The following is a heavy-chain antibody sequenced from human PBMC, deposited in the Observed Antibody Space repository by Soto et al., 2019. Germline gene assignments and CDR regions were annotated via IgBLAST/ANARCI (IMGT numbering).Heavy chain of an antibody. CDR3: ARQIYDSDSGPNFQYYFDS. Sequence: RGESLKISCKGSGYSFAGYWITWVRQMLGKGLEWMGRIDPSDSQTYYSPSFRGHVTISAAKSITTVFLQWSSLRASDTAMYYCARQIYDSDSGPNFQYYFDSWGQGTLVTVSS. J-gene: IGHJ4*02. V-gene: IGHV5-10-1*01. CDR2: IDPSDSQT. CDR1: GYSFAGYW. D-gene: IGHD3-22*01.